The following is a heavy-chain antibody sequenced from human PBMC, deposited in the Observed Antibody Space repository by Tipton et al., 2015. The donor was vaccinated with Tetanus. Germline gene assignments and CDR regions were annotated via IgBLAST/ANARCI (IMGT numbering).Heavy chain of an antibody. Sequence: SLRLSCAASGFTFSNYAMSWVRQAPAKGLDSVSAITGTCGTTFYEDSVKGRFSLSRDNSKNMLYLQMNSLRAEDTALYYCVKDVISLGGVINYFDHWGQGPLAPVSS. CDR2: ITGTCGTT. D-gene: IGHD3-16*02. CDR1: GFTFSNYA. J-gene: IGHJ4*02. CDR3: VKDVISLGGVINYFDH. V-gene: IGHV3-23*01.